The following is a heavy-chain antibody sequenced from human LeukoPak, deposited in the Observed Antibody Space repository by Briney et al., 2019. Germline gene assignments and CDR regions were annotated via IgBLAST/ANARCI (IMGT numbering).Heavy chain of an antibody. CDR1: GASMSSYY. D-gene: IGHD2-2*01. CDR3: ATSGWSHAQLDS. J-gene: IGHJ4*02. CDR2: IFYTGNT. V-gene: IGHV4-59*01. Sequence: PSETLSLTCTVSGASMSSYYWNWIRKPPGKGLEWIGYIFYTGNTNYNPSLKSRVTITIDTSNNQFSLRLNSVTAADTAVYYCATSGWSHAQLDSWGQGTLVTVSS.